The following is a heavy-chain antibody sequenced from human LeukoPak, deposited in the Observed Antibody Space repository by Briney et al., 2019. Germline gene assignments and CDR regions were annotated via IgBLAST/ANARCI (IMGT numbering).Heavy chain of an antibody. J-gene: IGHJ4*02. CDR3: ARDLEYYGWGSTTDY. CDR2: ISSSSSYI. Sequence: GGSLRLSCAASGFTFSTYAMNWVRQAPGKGLEWVSSISSSSSYIYYADSVKGRFTISRDNAKNSLYLQMNSLRAEDTAVYYCARDLEYYGWGSTTDYWGQGTLVTVSS. V-gene: IGHV3-21*01. CDR1: GFTFSTYA. D-gene: IGHD3-10*01.